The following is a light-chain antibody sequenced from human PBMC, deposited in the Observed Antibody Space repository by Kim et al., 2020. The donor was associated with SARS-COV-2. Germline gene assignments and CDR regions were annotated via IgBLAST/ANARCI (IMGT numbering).Light chain of an antibody. Sequence: DIHMTQSPSTLSASVGDRVTITCRASQIISTWLAWYQQKPGKAPKLLIYEVSTLESGVPSRFSGSGSGTEFSLTISSLQPDDFATYYCQHYNSYPYTFGQGTKLEI. CDR1: QIISTW. V-gene: IGKV1-5*01. CDR3: QHYNSYPYT. J-gene: IGKJ2*01. CDR2: EVS.